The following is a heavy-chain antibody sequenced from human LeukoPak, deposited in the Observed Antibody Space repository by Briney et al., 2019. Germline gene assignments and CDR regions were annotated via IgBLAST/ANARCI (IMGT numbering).Heavy chain of an antibody. J-gene: IGHJ4*02. V-gene: IGHV4-39*01. Sequence: SETLSLTCTVSGVSISSSFYYWGWLRQPPGKGLEWIGSIYYRGTTYYNPSLKSRVTISVDTSKTQFSLQLSFVTAADTAVYYCARTFYGSGSSFDYWGQGTLVTVSS. CDR1: GVSISSSFYY. CDR2: IYYRGTT. D-gene: IGHD3-10*01. CDR3: ARTFYGSGSSFDY.